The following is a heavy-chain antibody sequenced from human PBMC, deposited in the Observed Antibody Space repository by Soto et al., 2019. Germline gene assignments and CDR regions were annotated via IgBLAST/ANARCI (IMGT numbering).Heavy chain of an antibody. Sequence: QVQLQESGPGLVKPSETLSLTCTVSGDFISNFYWSWIRQPSGKGLQSLGRISASGRSNYNPNLQRRVAMSLDTSKNQFSLRLTSLSAADTAVYFCARGMGRYFDLWGRGTLVTVCS. CDR3: ARGMGRYFDL. D-gene: IGHD2-8*01. J-gene: IGHJ2*01. CDR1: GDFISNFY. CDR2: ISASGRS. V-gene: IGHV4-4*07.